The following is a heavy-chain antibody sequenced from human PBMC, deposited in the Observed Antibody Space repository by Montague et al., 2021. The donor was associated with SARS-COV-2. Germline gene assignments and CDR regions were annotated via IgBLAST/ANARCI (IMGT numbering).Heavy chain of an antibody. J-gene: IGHJ4*02. Sequence: CAISEDSVSRDSAAWNWNRQTSSIGLEWLGRTYHRPKWYNDYAVSVKSRITINPDTSKNQISLQLNSVTPEDTAVYYCARTSASSDYWGQGTLVAVSS. V-gene: IGHV6-1*01. CDR1: EDSVSRDSAA. D-gene: IGHD1-26*01. CDR2: TYHRPKWYN. CDR3: ARTSASSDY.